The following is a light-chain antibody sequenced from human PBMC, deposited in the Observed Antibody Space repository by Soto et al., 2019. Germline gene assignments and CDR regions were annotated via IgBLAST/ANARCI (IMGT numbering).Light chain of an antibody. CDR2: AAS. CDR1: QGISSY. Sequence: DIQLTQSPSFLSASVGDRVTITCRASQGISSYLAWYQRKPGKAPKLLIYAASTLQRGVPSRFSGSGSGTEFTLTISSLQPEDFTTYYCQQLNSYPTFGGGTKVEIK. CDR3: QQLNSYPT. J-gene: IGKJ4*01. V-gene: IGKV1-9*01.